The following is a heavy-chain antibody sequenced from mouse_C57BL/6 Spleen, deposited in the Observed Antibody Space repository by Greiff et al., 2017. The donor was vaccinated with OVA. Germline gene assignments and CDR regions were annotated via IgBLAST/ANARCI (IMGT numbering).Heavy chain of an antibody. Sequence: ESGPGLVKPSQSLSLTCSVTGYSITSGYYWNWIRQFPGNKLEWMGYISYDGSNNYNPSLKNRISITRDTSKNQFFLKLNSVTTEDTATYYCARGSTTVVATRNAMDYWGQGTSVTVSS. J-gene: IGHJ4*01. CDR2: ISYDGSN. CDR3: ARGSTTVVATRNAMDY. CDR1: GYSITSGYY. D-gene: IGHD1-1*01. V-gene: IGHV3-6*01.